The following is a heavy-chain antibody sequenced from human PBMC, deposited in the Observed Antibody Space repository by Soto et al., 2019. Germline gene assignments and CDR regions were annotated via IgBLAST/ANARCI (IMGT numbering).Heavy chain of an antibody. J-gene: IGHJ5*02. CDR2: INAGNGNT. D-gene: IGHD6-13*01. CDR3: ARGRVGVYGVDP. Sequence: QVQLVQSGAEVKKPGASVKVSCKASGYTFTSYAMHWVRQAPGQRLEWMGWINAGNGNTKYSQKFQGRVTITRDTSASRAERELSSRRSGDTAVYYCARGRVGVYGVDPWGQGPLVTVSS. CDR1: GYTFTSYA. V-gene: IGHV1-3*01.